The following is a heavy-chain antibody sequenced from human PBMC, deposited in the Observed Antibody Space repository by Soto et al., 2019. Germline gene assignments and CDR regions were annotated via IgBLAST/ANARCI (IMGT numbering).Heavy chain of an antibody. V-gene: IGHV3-30-3*01. Sequence: GGSLRLSCAASGFTLSSYAMHWVRQAPGKGLEWVAVISYDGSDKYYADSVKGRFTISRDNSKNTLYLQMNSLRAEDTAVYYCARSPGYGLYYFDYWGQGTLVTVSS. CDR2: ISYDGSDK. CDR3: ARSPGYGLYYFDY. J-gene: IGHJ4*02. D-gene: IGHD2-8*01. CDR1: GFTLSSYA.